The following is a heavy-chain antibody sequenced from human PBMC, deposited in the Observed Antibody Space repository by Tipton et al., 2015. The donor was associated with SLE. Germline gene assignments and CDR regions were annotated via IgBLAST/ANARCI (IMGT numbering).Heavy chain of an antibody. J-gene: IGHJ5*02. CDR1: GASITTGGYS. Sequence: TLSLTCTVSGASITTGGYSWSWIRQSPGKGLEWIGYIFFENGNTNYNPSFKSRVSMSIDGSKNQFSLRLGSVTAADTAVYYCAKCRGARGWFDPWSQGTLVTVSS. CDR3: AKCRGARGWFDP. D-gene: IGHD3-10*01. V-gene: IGHV4-30-2*06. CDR2: IFFENGNT.